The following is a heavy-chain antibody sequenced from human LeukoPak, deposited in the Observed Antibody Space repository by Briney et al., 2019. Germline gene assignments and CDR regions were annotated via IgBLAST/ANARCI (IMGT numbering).Heavy chain of an antibody. J-gene: IGHJ5*02. CDR1: GFTVSSNY. CDR3: ARDKVDCSSTSCYRRFDP. V-gene: IGHV4-34*01. Sequence: SGGSLRLSCAASGFTVSSNYMSWIRQPPGKGLEWIGEINHSGSTNYNPSLKSRVTISVDTSKNQFSLKLSSVTAADTAVYYCARDKVDCSSTSCYRRFDPWGQGTLVTVSS. CDR2: INHSGST. D-gene: IGHD2-2*01.